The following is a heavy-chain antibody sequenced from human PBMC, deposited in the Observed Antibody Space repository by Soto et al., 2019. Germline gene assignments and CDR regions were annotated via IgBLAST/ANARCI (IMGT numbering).Heavy chain of an antibody. V-gene: IGHV1-69*12. CDR3: AREVVVAATGWFDP. Sequence: QVQLVQSGAEVKKPGSSVKVSCKASGGTFSSYAISWVRQAPGQVLEWMGGIVPIFGTANYAQKFQGRVTITADESTITAYMELSSLRSEDTAGYYCAREVVVAATGWFDPWGQGTLVTVSS. J-gene: IGHJ5*02. CDR2: IVPIFGTA. D-gene: IGHD2-15*01. CDR1: GGTFSSYA.